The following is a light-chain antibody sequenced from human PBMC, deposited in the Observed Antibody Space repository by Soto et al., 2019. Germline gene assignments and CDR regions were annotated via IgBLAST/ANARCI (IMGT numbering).Light chain of an antibody. CDR3: SSYTSSSTEV. CDR1: SSEVGGYNY. CDR2: DVS. J-gene: IGLJ1*01. Sequence: QSVLGQPGYGSGSPWQSIPIINNGNSSEVGGYNYVSWYQQHPGKAPKLMIYDVSNRPSGVSNRFSGSKSGNTASLTISGLQAEDEADYYCSSYTSSSTEVFGTGTKVTVL. V-gene: IGLV2-14*01.